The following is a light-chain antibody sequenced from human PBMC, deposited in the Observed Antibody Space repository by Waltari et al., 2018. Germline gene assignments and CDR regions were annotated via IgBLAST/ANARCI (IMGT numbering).Light chain of an antibody. CDR2: EAT. J-gene: IGKJ2*01. CDR3: LEHDNFPTHT. CDR1: QDIDDE. V-gene: IGKV5-2*01. Sequence: ETTLPQSPAFMSATPRDKVNISCSASQDIDDEMNWYQQKPGEGAIFIIQEATTLVPGIPPRFSGSGYGTDFTLTINNIQSEDVASYFCLEHDNFPTHTFGQGTKLEIK.